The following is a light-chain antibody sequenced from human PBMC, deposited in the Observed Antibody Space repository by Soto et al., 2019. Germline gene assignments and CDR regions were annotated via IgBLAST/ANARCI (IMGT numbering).Light chain of an antibody. CDR3: QQYHNSPIT. CDR1: LNIGRN. CDR2: AAT. Sequence: DIQMSQSPSSLSASVGDRVTITCRASLNIGRNLNWYLQMPGKAPSLVIYAATALQNGVPSRFSGGGSGTDFTLSITSLQPEDFGTYFCQQYHNSPITFGQGTKV. J-gene: IGKJ1*01. V-gene: IGKV1-39*01.